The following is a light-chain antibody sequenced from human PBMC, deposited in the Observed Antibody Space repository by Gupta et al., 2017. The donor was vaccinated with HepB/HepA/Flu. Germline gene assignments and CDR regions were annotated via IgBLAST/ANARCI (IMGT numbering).Light chain of an antibody. J-gene: IGLJ2*01. CDR3: AAWDDSLNGVV. Sequence: QSVLPQPPSASGTPGQRGTISCSGSRPNIGSNTVNWYQQRPGTAPKLLIYSNNRRPSGVPDRFSGSKSGTSASLAISGLQAEDEADYYCAAWDDSLNGVVFGGGTKLTVL. CDR1: RPNIGSNT. CDR2: SNN. V-gene: IGLV1-44*01.